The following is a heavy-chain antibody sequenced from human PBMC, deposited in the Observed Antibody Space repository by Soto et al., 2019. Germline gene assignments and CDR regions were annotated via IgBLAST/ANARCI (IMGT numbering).Heavy chain of an antibody. CDR2: ISYDGSNR. D-gene: IGHD3-22*01. CDR3: AKDRGDYYDDRGYSFGGGLDY. J-gene: IGHJ4*02. CDR1: RFTFSSYG. Sequence: QVQLVESGGGVVQPGRSLRLSCAASRFTFSSYGLHWVRQAPGQGLEWVAVISYDGSNRYDADSVKGRFTISRDNCKNTLYLRMNSLRAEDTAVYYCAKDRGDYYDDRGYSFGGGLDYWGQGTLVTVSS. V-gene: IGHV3-30*18.